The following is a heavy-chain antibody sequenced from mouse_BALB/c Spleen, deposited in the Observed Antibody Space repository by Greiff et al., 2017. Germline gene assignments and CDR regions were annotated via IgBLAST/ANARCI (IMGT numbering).Heavy chain of an antibody. D-gene: IGHD1-1*01. V-gene: IGHV3-6*02. CDR1: GYSITSGYY. CDR2: ISYDGSN. CDR3: AKRGDYYGSYAMDY. Sequence: EVKVEESGPGLVKPSQSLSLTCSVTGYSITSGYYWNWIRQFPGNKLEWMGYISYDGSNNYNPSLKNRISITRDTSKNQFFLKLNSVTTEDTATYYCAKRGDYYGSYAMDYWGQGTSVTVSS. J-gene: IGHJ4*01.